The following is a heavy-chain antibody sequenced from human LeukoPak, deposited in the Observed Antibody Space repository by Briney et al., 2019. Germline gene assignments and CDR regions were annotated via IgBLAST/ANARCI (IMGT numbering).Heavy chain of an antibody. CDR2: FDPEDGET. CDR3: ATDRANYGSGSYSFDY. J-gene: IGHJ4*02. V-gene: IGHV1-24*01. Sequence: ASVKVSCKVSGYTLTELSMHWVRQAPGKGLEWMGGFDPEDGETIYAQKFQGRVTMTEDTSTDTAYVELSSLRSEDTAVYYCATDRANYGSGSYSFDYWGQGTLVTVSS. D-gene: IGHD3-10*01. CDR1: GYTLTELS.